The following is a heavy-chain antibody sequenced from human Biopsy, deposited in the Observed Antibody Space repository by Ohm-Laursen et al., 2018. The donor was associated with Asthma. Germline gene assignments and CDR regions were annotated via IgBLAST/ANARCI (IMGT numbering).Heavy chain of an antibody. CDR2: ISYDGSNK. V-gene: IGHV3-30*18. CDR1: GFTFGDYC. J-gene: IGHJ6*02. Sequence: SLRLSCSASGFTFGDYCMSWVRQVPGQGLEWVAVISYDGSNKYYADSVKGRFTISRDNSKNTLYLQMNSLRAEDTAVYYCAKDTEGRYDFWSGLSYNYYGMDVWGQGTTVTVSS. CDR3: AKDTEGRYDFWSGLSYNYYGMDV. D-gene: IGHD3-3*01.